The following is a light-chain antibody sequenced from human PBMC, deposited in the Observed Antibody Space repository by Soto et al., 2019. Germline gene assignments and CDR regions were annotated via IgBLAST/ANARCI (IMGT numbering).Light chain of an antibody. CDR1: QGISSW. Sequence: DIQMTPSPSSVSASVGARVTITCRASQGISSWLAWYQQKPGKAPKLLIYAASCLQIGVPSRFSGSGSGTDFTLTISNLQPEDFATYFCQQANTFPRTFGQGTKLEIK. V-gene: IGKV1-12*01. CDR2: AAS. J-gene: IGKJ2*01. CDR3: QQANTFPRT.